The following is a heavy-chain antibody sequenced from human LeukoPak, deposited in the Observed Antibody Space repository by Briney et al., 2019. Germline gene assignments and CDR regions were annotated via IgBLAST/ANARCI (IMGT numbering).Heavy chain of an antibody. V-gene: IGHV4-34*01. Sequence: PSETLSLTCAVYGGSFSGYYWSWIRQPPGKGLEWIGEINHSGSTNYNPSLKSRVTISVDTSKNQFSLKLSSVTAADTAVYYCASSDCSGGSCYYAWFDPWGQGTLVTVSS. CDR2: INHSGST. D-gene: IGHD2-15*01. J-gene: IGHJ5*02. CDR3: ASSDCSGGSCYYAWFDP. CDR1: GGSFSGYY.